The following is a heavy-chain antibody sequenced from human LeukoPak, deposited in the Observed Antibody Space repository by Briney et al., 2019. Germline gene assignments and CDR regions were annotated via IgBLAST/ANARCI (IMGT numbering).Heavy chain of an antibody. J-gene: IGHJ4*02. D-gene: IGHD3-10*01. CDR1: GFTVSSNY. CDR2: IYSGGST. V-gene: IGHV3-53*01. Sequence: GGSLRLSCAASGFTVSSNYMSWVRQAPGKGLEWVSVIYSGGSTYYADSVKGRFTISRDNSKNTLYLQMNGLRAEDTAVYYCARDSVGSRTVRFDYWGQGTLVTVSS. CDR3: ARDSVGSRTVRFDY.